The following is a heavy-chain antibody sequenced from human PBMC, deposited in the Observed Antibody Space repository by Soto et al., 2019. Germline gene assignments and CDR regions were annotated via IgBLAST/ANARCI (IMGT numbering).Heavy chain of an antibody. V-gene: IGHV1-18*01. Sequence: QVQLVQSGAEVRKPGASVKVSCKASGYTFTHYGISWVRQAPGQGLAWMGWISAFNGNTTYVENFQDRVTMTTDTSTNTSYLELRSLRSDDTAMYYCARVYGSGSYIAFDIWGQGTMVTVSS. J-gene: IGHJ3*02. CDR2: ISAFNGNT. CDR1: GYTFTHYG. CDR3: ARVYGSGSYIAFDI. D-gene: IGHD3-10*01.